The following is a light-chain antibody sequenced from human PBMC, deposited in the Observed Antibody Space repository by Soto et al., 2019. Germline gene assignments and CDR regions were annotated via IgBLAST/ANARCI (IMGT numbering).Light chain of an antibody. Sequence: EIVLTQSPGTLSLSPGERATLSCRASQSVSSSYLAWYQQKPGQAPRLLISGASSRATGIPERFSGSGSVTDFTLTISRLEPEAFGVYYGQQYGSSPYTFGQGTKLEIK. CDR2: GAS. V-gene: IGKV3-20*01. CDR1: QSVSSSY. CDR3: QQYGSSPYT. J-gene: IGKJ2*01.